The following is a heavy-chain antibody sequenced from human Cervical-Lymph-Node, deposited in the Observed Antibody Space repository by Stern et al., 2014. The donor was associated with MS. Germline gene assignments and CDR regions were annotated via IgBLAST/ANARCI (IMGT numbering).Heavy chain of an antibody. CDR3: ARDQGDYGSGSEDSWFDP. CDR2: VIPMLGTT. Sequence: VQLVQSGAEVKKPGSSVKVSCKASRDTFSYSALSWVRQATGQGLEWMGGVIPMLGTTSYTQKFQGRLTITADTSTSILYMELRSLKFEDTAVYFCARDQGDYGSGSEDSWFDPWGQGTLVTVSS. V-gene: IGHV1-69*06. CDR1: RDTFSYSA. J-gene: IGHJ5*02. D-gene: IGHD3-10*01.